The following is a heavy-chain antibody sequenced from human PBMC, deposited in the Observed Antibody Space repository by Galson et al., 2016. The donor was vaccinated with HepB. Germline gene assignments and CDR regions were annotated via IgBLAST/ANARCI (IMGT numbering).Heavy chain of an antibody. CDR3: AEGGDTRD. J-gene: IGHJ4*02. Sequence: SLRLSCAASGFTFSTYAMNWVRQVPGKGLEWVSLISGNGGTTYYADSVKGRFTISRDNAKSTVYLQMNSLGAEDTAVYYCAEGGDTRDWGQGTLVTVSS. CDR2: ISGNGGTT. CDR1: GFTFSTYA. D-gene: IGHD1-26*01. V-gene: IGHV3-23*01.